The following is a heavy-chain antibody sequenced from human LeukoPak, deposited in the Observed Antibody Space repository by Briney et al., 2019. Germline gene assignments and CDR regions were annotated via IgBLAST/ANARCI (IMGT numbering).Heavy chain of an antibody. D-gene: IGHD3-10*02. V-gene: IGHV3-21*01. CDR3: AELGITMIGGV. Sequence: PGGSLRLSCAASGFTFSDYSMNWVRQAPGRGLEWVSSITSSSSYIYYGDSVKGRFTISRDNAKNSLYLQMNSLRAGDTAVYYCAELGITMIGGVWGKGTTVTISS. CDR2: ITSSSSYI. CDR1: GFTFSDYS. J-gene: IGHJ6*04.